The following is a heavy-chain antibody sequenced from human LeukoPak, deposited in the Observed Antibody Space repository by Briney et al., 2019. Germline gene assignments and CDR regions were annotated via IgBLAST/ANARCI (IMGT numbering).Heavy chain of an antibody. CDR1: GFTFSGYG. CDR2: IRYGGSTK. V-gene: IGHV3-30*02. CDR3: AKDVLKIQPYYYMDV. D-gene: IGHD5-18*01. J-gene: IGHJ6*03. Sequence: GGSLRLSCAASGFTFSGYGMHWVRQAPGKGLEWVAFIRYGGSTKYYADSVKGRFTISRDNAKNSLYLQMNSLRAEDTAVYYCAKDVLKIQPYYYMDVWGKGTTVTISS.